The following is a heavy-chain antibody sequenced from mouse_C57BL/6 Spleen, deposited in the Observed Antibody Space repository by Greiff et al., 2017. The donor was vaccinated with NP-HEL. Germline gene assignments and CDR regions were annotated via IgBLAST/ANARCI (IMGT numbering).Heavy chain of an antibody. Sequence: EVKLVESGGGLVKPGGSLKLSCAASGFTFSDYGMHWVRQAPEKGLEWVAYISSGSSTIYYADTVNGRFTISRDNAKNTLFLQMTILRSEDTAMYYCARRITFDYWGQGTTLTVSS. CDR2: ISSGSSTI. V-gene: IGHV5-17*01. CDR1: GFTFSDYG. CDR3: ARRITFDY. J-gene: IGHJ2*01. D-gene: IGHD1-1*01.